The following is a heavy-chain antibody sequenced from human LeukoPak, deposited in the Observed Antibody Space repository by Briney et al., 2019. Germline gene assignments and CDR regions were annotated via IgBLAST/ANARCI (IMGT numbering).Heavy chain of an antibody. CDR3: AKHRDYGSGSPYYFDY. D-gene: IGHD3-10*01. Sequence: GGSLRLSWAASGFTFDDYAMHWVRQASGKGLEWGSGISWNSGSIGYADSVKGRFTISRDNAKNSLYLQMNSLRAEDTALYYCAKHRDYGSGSPYYFDYWGQGTLVTVSS. V-gene: IGHV3-9*01. J-gene: IGHJ4*02. CDR2: ISWNSGSI. CDR1: GFTFDDYA.